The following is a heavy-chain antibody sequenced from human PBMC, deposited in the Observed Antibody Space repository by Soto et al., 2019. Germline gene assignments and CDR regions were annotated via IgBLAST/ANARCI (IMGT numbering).Heavy chain of an antibody. J-gene: IGHJ4*02. CDR3: AKSDGYNFTLDY. V-gene: IGHV1-69*13. CDR1: GYTFSSYA. Sequence: SVKVSCKASGYTFSSYAISWVRQAPGQGLEWMGGIIPIFGTANYAQKFQGRVTITADESTSTAFMELSSLRSEDTAVYYCAKSDGYNFTLDYWGQGTLVTVSS. CDR2: IIPIFGTA. D-gene: IGHD5-12*01.